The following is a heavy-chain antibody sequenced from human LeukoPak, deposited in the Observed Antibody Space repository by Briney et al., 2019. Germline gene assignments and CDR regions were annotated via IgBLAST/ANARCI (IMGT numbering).Heavy chain of an antibody. CDR2: ISYDGNNN. V-gene: IGHV3-30-3*01. Sequence: GGSLSLSCAASGFTIRNYAVHWVRQAPGKGLGWVAVISYDGNNNHFADSVEGRFPISRDNSKNTLYLQMNSLRAEDTAVYYCAGAYGYYDDSRVHLVIWGEGTMVTVSS. D-gene: IGHD3-22*01. CDR3: AGAYGYYDDSRVHLVI. CDR1: GFTIRNYA. J-gene: IGHJ3*02.